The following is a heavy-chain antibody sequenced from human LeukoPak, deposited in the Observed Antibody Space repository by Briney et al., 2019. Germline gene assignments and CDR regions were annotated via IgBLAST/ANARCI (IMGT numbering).Heavy chain of an antibody. CDR3: ARLNIPNSSSWYLYCYYYYGMDV. CDR1: GGSISSYY. CDR2: IYYSGST. V-gene: IGHV4-59*08. J-gene: IGHJ6*02. D-gene: IGHD6-13*01. Sequence: SETLSLTCTVSGGSISSYYWSWIRQPPGKGLEWIGYIYYSGSTNYNPSLKSRVTISVDTSKNQFSLKLSSVTAADTAVYYCARLNIPNSSSWYLYCYYYYGMDVWGQGTTVTVSS.